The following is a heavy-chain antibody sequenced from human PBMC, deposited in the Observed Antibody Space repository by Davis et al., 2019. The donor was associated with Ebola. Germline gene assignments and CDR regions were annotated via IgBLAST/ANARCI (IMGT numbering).Heavy chain of an antibody. CDR3: ARWAGSSGDLRAFDI. Sequence: MPSETLSLTCAVSGGSISSSNWWSWVRQPPGKGLEWIGEIYHSGSTNYNPSLKSRVTISVDKSKNQFSLKLSSVTAADTAMYYCARWAGSSGDLRAFDIWGQGTMVTVSS. J-gene: IGHJ3*02. CDR2: IYHSGST. V-gene: IGHV4-4*02. CDR1: GGSISSSNW. D-gene: IGHD6-19*01.